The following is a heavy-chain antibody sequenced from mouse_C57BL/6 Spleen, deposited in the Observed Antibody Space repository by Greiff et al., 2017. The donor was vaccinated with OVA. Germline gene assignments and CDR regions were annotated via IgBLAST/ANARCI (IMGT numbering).Heavy chain of an antibody. CDR3: ARQSYFAY. CDR2: ISSGSSTI. J-gene: IGHJ3*01. CDR1: GFTFSDYG. Sequence: EVKLVESGGGLVKPGGSLKLSCAASGFTFSDYGMHWVRQAPEKGLEWVAYISSGSSTIYYADTVKGRFTLSRDKAKNTLFLQLTSLRSEDTAMYYWARQSYFAYWGQGTLVTVSA. V-gene: IGHV5-17*01. D-gene: IGHD1-1*01.